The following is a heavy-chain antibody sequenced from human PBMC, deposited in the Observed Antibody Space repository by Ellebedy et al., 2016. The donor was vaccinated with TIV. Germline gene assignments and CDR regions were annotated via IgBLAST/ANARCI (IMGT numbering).Heavy chain of an antibody. CDR3: ARAMVRGVPVFDY. D-gene: IGHD3-10*01. J-gene: IGHJ4*02. V-gene: IGHV3-30-3*01. CDR1: GLTFSSYA. Sequence: GESLKISCAASGLTFSSYAMHWVRQAPGKGLEWVAVISYDGSNKYYADSVKGRFTISRDNSKNTLYLQMNSLRAEDTAVYYCARAMVRGVPVFDYWGQGTLVTVSS. CDR2: ISYDGSNK.